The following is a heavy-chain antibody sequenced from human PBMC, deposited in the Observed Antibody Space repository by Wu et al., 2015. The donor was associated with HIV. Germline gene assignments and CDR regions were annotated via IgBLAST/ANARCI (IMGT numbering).Heavy chain of an antibody. J-gene: IGHJ4*02. V-gene: IGHV1-69*15. Sequence: QVQLVQSGAEVKKPGSSVKVSCKASGRTFNNYAISWVRQAPGQGLEWMGMIIPIFGAADYAQKFQGRVTITADESTSTGYLEVSSLRFEDTAVYYCARGITLIRGVYDSWGQGTLVIVSA. CDR3: ARGITLIRGVYDS. D-gene: IGHD3-10*01. CDR1: GRTFNNYA. CDR2: IIPIFGAA.